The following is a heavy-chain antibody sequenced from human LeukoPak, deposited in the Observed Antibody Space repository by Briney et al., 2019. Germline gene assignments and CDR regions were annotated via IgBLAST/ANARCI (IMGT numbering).Heavy chain of an antibody. CDR3: AALRFLEWPGGWFDP. CDR1: GGTFSSYA. Sequence: GASVKVSCKPSGGTFSSYAISWVRQAPGQGLEWMGGIIPIFGTANYAQKFQGRVTITADESTSTAYMELSSLRSEDTAVYYCAALRFLEWPGGWFDPWGQGTLVTVSS. V-gene: IGHV1-69*13. CDR2: IIPIFGTA. D-gene: IGHD3-3*01. J-gene: IGHJ5*02.